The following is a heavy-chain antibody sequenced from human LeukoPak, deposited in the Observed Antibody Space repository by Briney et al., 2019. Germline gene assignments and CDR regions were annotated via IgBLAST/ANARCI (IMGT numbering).Heavy chain of an antibody. CDR3: ARLRGTMVRGGTNWFDP. J-gene: IGHJ5*02. D-gene: IGHD3-10*01. Sequence: PSETLSLTCTVSGYSISSGYYWGWIRQPPGQGLEWIGSIYHSGSTYYNPSLKSRVTISVDTSKNQFSLKLSSVTAADTAVYYCARLRGTMVRGGTNWFDPWGQGTLVTVSS. V-gene: IGHV4-38-2*02. CDR1: GYSISSGYY. CDR2: IYHSGST.